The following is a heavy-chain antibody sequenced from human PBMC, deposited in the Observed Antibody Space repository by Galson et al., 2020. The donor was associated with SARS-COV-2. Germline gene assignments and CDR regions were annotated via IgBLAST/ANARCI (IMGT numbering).Heavy chain of an antibody. V-gene: IGHV1-2*02. D-gene: IGHD3-10*01. CDR1: GYSFTDYY. J-gene: IGHJ4*02. CDR3: AKGTLYYYNAGSYRFDS. CDR2: INPNSGSS. Sequence: SVKVTCKASGYSFTDYYMHWVRQAPAQGLEWMGWINPNSGSSSYAQNFQDRVTMTRDTSINTAYMELSRLRSDDMAVYYCAKGTLYYYNAGSYRFDSWGQGTLVTVSS.